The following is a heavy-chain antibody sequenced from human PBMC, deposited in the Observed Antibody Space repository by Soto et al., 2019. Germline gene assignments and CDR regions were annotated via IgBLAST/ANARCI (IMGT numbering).Heavy chain of an antibody. Sequence: QVQVVQSGTEVKKPGASVKVSCKASGYTFTNYGISWVRQAPGQGLEWMGWISAYNGNTNYAQIFQGRVTLTTDTSTTTAYMELRSLRSDDTAVYYCARGDSSSGLDPWDQGTLVTVSS. J-gene: IGHJ5*02. V-gene: IGHV1-18*01. CDR2: ISAYNGNT. D-gene: IGHD6-6*01. CDR1: GYTFTNYG. CDR3: ARGDSSSGLDP.